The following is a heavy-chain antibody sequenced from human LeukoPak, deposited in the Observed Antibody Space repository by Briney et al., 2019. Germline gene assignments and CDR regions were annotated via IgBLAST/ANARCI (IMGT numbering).Heavy chain of an antibody. Sequence: GGSLRLSCAASGFTFSSYAMSWVRQAPGKGLEWVSAISGSGGSTYYADSVKGRFTISRDNSKNTLYLQMNSLRAEDTAVYYCAKSRQGSAGKKDLFDHWGQGTLVTVSS. D-gene: IGHD6-13*01. J-gene: IGHJ4*02. V-gene: IGHV3-23*01. CDR3: AKSRQGSAGKKDLFDH. CDR1: GFTFSSYA. CDR2: ISGSGGST.